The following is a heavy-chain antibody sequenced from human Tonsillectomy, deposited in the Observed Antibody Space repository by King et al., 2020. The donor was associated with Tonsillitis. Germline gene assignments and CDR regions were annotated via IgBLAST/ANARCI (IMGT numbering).Heavy chain of an antibody. V-gene: IGHV3-49*03. D-gene: IGHD6-13*01. CDR1: GFTFGDYA. Sequence: EVQLVESGGGLVQPGRSLRLSCTASGFTFGDYAMSWFRQAPGKGLEWVGFIRSKAYGGTTEYAASVKGRFTISRDDSKSIAYLQMNSLKTEDTAVYYCTRVAAGIAAAGSPYHLHYFDYWGQGTLVTVSS. CDR3: TRVAAGIAAAGSPYHLHYFDY. CDR2: IRSKAYGGTT. J-gene: IGHJ4*02.